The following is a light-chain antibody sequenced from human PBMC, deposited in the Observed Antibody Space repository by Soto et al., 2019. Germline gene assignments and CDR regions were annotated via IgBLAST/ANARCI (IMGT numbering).Light chain of an antibody. CDR3: SSYATSSAYVV. CDR1: SSDVGGYDY. Sequence: QSVLTQPASVSGSPGQSITISCTGTSSDVGGYDYVSWYQQHPGKAPKLMIYEVTYRPSGVSNRFSGSKSGNTASLTISGLQAEDEADYYCSSYATSSAYVVFGGGTKLTVL. J-gene: IGLJ2*01. V-gene: IGLV2-14*01. CDR2: EVT.